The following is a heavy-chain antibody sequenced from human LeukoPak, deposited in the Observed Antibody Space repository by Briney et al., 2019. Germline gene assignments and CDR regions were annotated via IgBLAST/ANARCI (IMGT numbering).Heavy chain of an antibody. CDR1: GGSISSSSYY. D-gene: IGHD2-2*01. CDR3: ARLRCSSSSCPFDY. Sequence: PSETLSLTCTVSGGSISSSSYYWGWIRQPPGKGLEWIGSIYYSGSTYYNPSLKSRVTISVDTSKNQFSLKLSSVTAADTAVYYCARLRCSSSSCPFDYWGQGTLVTVSS. V-gene: IGHV4-39*01. J-gene: IGHJ4*02. CDR2: IYYSGST.